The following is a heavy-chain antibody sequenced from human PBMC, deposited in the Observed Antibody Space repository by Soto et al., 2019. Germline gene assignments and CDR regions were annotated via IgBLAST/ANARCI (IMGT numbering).Heavy chain of an antibody. V-gene: IGHV3-23*01. Sequence: GGSLRLSCAVSGLTFSRLDLSWVRQPPGKGLEWVSASGGSDLSTHYVDSVKGRFTISRDSSKNILYLQMNSLSAVDTAVYYCAKDLLRYFDSVDYWGQGTLVTVSS. CDR1: GLTFSRLD. CDR3: AKDLLRYFDSVDY. CDR2: SGGSDLST. J-gene: IGHJ4*02. D-gene: IGHD3-9*01.